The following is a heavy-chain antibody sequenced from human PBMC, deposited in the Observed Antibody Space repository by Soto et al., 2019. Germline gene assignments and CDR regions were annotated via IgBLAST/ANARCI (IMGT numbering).Heavy chain of an antibody. D-gene: IGHD3-10*01. CDR1: GFTFSSYA. Sequence: EVQLLESGGGLVQPGGSLRLSCAASGFTFSSYAMSWVRQAPGKGLEWVSAISGSGGSTYYADSVKGRFTISRDNSKNTLYLQMNSLRAEDTAVYYCATGATPHYSGSGSYGGADYWGQGTLVTVSS. J-gene: IGHJ4*02. CDR2: ISGSGGST. CDR3: ATGATPHYSGSGSYGGADY. V-gene: IGHV3-23*01.